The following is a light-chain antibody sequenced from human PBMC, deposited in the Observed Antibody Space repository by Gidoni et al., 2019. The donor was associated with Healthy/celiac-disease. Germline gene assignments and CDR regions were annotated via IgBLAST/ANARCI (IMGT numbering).Light chain of an antibody. Sequence: EIVLTQSPGTLSLFPGERAVLSCRASQTVGRSYIAWYQKKVGQPPRLLFYSAPDRATGVPDRFIGSGSGTDFTLTISRLDPEDFGVYYCQQFGFSPWTFXQXTKVXIK. V-gene: IGKV3-20*01. CDR3: QQFGFSPWT. CDR1: QTVGRSY. J-gene: IGKJ1*01. CDR2: SAP.